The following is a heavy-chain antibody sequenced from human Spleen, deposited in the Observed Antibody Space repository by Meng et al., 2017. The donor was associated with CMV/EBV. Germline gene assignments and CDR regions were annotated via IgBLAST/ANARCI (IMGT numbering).Heavy chain of an antibody. V-gene: IGHV4-39*02. CDR3: AKFPDRRDTGF. CDR1: GDSITSRTRY. J-gene: IGHJ4*02. Sequence: GSLRLSCSVSGDSITSRTRYWGWVRQAPGKGLEWIGTIFSGGQTFYSPSFKSRVILAVDTSKNYFSLTMTSLTAADTAVYFCAKFPDRRDTGFWGRGALVTVSS. D-gene: IGHD1-14*01. CDR2: IFSGGQT.